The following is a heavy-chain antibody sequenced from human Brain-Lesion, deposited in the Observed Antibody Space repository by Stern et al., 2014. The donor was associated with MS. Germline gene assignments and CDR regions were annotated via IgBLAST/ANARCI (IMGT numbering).Heavy chain of an antibody. CDR2: VSYDGSNK. D-gene: IGHD2/OR15-2a*01. Sequence: VQLVESGGGVVQPGRPLRLSCVASGFTFGSYSMPWVRQAPGQGLERAAGVSYDGSNKYDADSVKGRFTISRDNSQNTLYMQMSSLRPEDTAVYYCAKDRQYLTYFFDHWGQGSLVTVSS. CDR1: GFTFGSYS. V-gene: IGHV3-30*18. CDR3: AKDRQYLTYFFDH. J-gene: IGHJ5*02.